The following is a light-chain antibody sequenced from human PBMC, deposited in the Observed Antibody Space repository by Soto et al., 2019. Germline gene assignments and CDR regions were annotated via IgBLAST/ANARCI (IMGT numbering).Light chain of an antibody. J-gene: IGLJ1*01. V-gene: IGLV1-51*01. CDR3: GSWDSSLSAYV. Sequence: QSVLTQPPSVSAAPGQKGTISFSGSSSNIGGNSVSLYQQLPGTAPKLLIYDDNKRPSGIPDRFSGSKSGTSATLGITGFQTGDEADYYCGSWDSSLSAYVFGTGTKATVL. CDR1: SSNIGGNS. CDR2: DDN.